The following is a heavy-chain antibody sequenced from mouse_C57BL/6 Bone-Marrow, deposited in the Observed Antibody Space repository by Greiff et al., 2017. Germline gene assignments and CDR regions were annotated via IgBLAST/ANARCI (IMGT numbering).Heavy chain of an antibody. CDR3: TRRRGVYYGSSYYAMDY. J-gene: IGHJ4*01. D-gene: IGHD1-1*01. CDR1: GYTFTDYE. Sequence: QVQLKESGAELVRPGASVTLSCKASGYTFTDYEMHWVKQTPVHGLEWIRAIDPETGGTAYNQKFKGKAILTADKSSSTAYMELRSLTSEDSAVYYCTRRRGVYYGSSYYAMDYWGQGTSVTVSS. CDR2: IDPETGGT. V-gene: IGHV1-15*01.